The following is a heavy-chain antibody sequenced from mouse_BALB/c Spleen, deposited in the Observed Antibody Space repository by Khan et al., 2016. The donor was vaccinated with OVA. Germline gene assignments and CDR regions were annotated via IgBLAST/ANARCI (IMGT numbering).Heavy chain of an antibody. Sequence: VQLQQSGTVLVRPGALVRLSCTASGFKIKDYYIHWVKQRPDQGLEWIGWIDPDNGNTMYDPNFQGKANITADTSSNTAYLQLSSLTSEDTAVYYCPRSILLCFDYWSQGTTLTVSS. CDR1: GFKIKDYY. CDR3: PRSILLCFDY. D-gene: IGHD6-2*01. V-gene: IGHV14-1*02. J-gene: IGHJ2*01. CDR2: IDPDNGNT.